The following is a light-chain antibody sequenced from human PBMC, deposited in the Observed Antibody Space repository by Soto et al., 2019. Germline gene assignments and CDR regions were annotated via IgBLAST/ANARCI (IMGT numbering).Light chain of an antibody. J-gene: IGKJ5*01. V-gene: IGKV3-11*01. CDR3: QQRSSWPPTIT. CDR2: DAS. Sequence: EIVLTQSPGTLSLSPGERAILSYRASQSLSTYLAWYQQRPGQAPRLLIYDASYRATDIPPRFSGSGSGTDFTLTISSLEPEDFAVYYCQQRSSWPPTITFGQGTRLEIK. CDR1: QSLSTY.